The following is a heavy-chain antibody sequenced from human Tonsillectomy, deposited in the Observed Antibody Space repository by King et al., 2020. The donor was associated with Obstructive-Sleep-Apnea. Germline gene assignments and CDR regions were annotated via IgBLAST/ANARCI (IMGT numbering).Heavy chain of an antibody. CDR3: AKEDYGDYYLPDY. D-gene: IGHD4-17*01. J-gene: IGHJ4*02. V-gene: IGHV3-23*04. CDR2: ISGSGGSA. CDR1: GFTFSSYA. Sequence: VQLVESGGGLVQPGGSLRLSCAASGFTFSSYAMGWVRQAPGKGLEWVSAISGSGGSAYYADSVKGRFTISRDNSRDTLYLQMNSLRAEDTAVFYCAKEDYGDYYLPDYWGQGTLVTVSS.